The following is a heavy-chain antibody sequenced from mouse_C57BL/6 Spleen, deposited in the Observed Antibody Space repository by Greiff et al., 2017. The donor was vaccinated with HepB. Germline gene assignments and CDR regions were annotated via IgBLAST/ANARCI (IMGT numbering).Heavy chain of an antibody. V-gene: IGHV1-5*01. CDR2: IYPGNSDT. Sequence: VQLQQSGTVLARPGASVKMSCKTSGYTFTSYWMHWVKQRPGQGLEWIGAIYPGNSDTSYNQKFKGKGRLTAVTSASTAYMELSSLTNEDSAVYYCTRSGFTVAYYFDYWGQGTTLTVSS. J-gene: IGHJ2*01. CDR1: GYTFTSYW. D-gene: IGHD1-1*01. CDR3: TRSGFTVAYYFDY.